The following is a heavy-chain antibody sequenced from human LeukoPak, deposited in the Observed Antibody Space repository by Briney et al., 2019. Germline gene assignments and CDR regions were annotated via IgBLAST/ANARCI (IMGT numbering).Heavy chain of an antibody. D-gene: IGHD2-15*01. CDR1: GYTFTSYD. Sequence: ASVKVSCKASGYTFTSYDINWVRQATGQGLAWMGWMNYNSGNTGYAQKFQARVTMTRNTSISTAYMELSSLRSEDTAVYYCARAGIGYCSGGSCYGENWFDPWGQGTLVTVSS. J-gene: IGHJ5*01. CDR3: ARAGIGYCSGGSCYGENWFDP. CDR2: MNYNSGNT. V-gene: IGHV1-8*01.